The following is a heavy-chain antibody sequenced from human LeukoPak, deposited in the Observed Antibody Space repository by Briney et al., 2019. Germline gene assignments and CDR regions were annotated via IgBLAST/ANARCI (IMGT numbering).Heavy chain of an antibody. Sequence: AGGSLRLSCAASGFTFSSYSMHWVRQAPGKGLEWVAVLSYDGSNEYYTDSVKGRFTISRDNSKNTLLLQMNSPRIEDTAEYYCARDAPSPGAAHSSSYYFDYWGQETLVTVSS. CDR2: LSYDGSNE. CDR1: GFTFSSYS. V-gene: IGHV3-30-3*01. CDR3: ARDAPSPGAAHSSSYYFDY. D-gene: IGHD6-13*01. J-gene: IGHJ4*02.